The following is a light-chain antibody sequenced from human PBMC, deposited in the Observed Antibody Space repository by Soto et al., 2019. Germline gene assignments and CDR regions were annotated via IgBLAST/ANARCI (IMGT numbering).Light chain of an antibody. CDR1: SSDVGGYNY. J-gene: IGLJ2*01. CDR3: SSYTRTSALI. Sequence: QSVLTQPASVSGSPGQSITISCTGTSSDVGGYNYVSWYQQHPGKAPKLMIYEVSDRPSGVSNRFSGSKSGKTASLTISGLQAEDEADYFCSSYTRTSALIFGGGTQLTVL. CDR2: EVS. V-gene: IGLV2-14*01.